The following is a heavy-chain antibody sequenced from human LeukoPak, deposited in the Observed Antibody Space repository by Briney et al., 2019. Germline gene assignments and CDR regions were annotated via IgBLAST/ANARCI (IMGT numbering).Heavy chain of an antibody. CDR1: GYSFTNYW. CDR3: ARPVSVSGSYIY. J-gene: IGHJ4*02. CDR2: IYPGDSEN. V-gene: IGHV5-51*01. Sequence: GEALKISCKGSGYSFTNYWIGWVRQMPGKGLEWMGIIYPGDSENRHSTSFQGQVTISADKSITTAYLQWTSLKASDTAMYYCARPVSVSGSYIYWGQGTLVTVSS. D-gene: IGHD3-16*01.